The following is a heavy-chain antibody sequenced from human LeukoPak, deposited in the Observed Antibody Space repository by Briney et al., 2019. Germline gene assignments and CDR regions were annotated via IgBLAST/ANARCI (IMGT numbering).Heavy chain of an antibody. D-gene: IGHD3-10*01. CDR2: IYYSGST. CDR3: ARDLQSEVWFGERYYGMDV. J-gene: IGHJ6*02. Sequence: SETLSLTCTVSGGSISSSSYYWGWIRQPPGKGLEWIGYIYYSGSTNYNPSLKSRVTISVDTSKNQFSLKLSSVTAADTAVYYCARDLQSEVWFGERYYGMDVWGQGTTVTVSS. V-gene: IGHV4-61*01. CDR1: GGSISSSSYY.